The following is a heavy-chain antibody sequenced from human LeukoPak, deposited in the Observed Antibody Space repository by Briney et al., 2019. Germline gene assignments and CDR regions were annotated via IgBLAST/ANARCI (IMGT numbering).Heavy chain of an antibody. V-gene: IGHV3-23*01. CDR3: AKERLQSRVRGMVRINWFDP. CDR2: ISGSGGST. D-gene: IGHD3-10*01. J-gene: IGHJ5*02. CDR1: GFTFSSYS. Sequence: GGSLRLSCSGSGFTFSSYSMNWVRQAPGRGLEWVSAISGSGGSTYYADSVKGRFTISRDNSKNTLYLQMNSLRAEDTAVYYCAKERLQSRVRGMVRINWFDPWGQGTLVTVSS.